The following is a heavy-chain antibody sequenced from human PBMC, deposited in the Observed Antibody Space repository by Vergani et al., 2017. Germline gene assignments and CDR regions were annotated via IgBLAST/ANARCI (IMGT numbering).Heavy chain of an antibody. Sequence: QVQLVQSGSEVRKPGASVKVSCQVSGSSLTELTIYWVRQAPGKGLEWMGGFDPEHGEVTFAHHIQGRVTMTEDRSTDTAYMELISFRPEDTALYYCAIVTDYDDSSGYYLDYWGQGTLVTVSS. CDR3: AIVTDYDDSSGYYLDY. D-gene: IGHD3-22*01. J-gene: IGHJ4*02. CDR1: GSSLTELT. CDR2: FDPEHGEV. V-gene: IGHV1-24*01.